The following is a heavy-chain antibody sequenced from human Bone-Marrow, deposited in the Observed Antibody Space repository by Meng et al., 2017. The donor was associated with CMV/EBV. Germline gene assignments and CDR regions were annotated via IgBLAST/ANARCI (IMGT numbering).Heavy chain of an antibody. CDR2: VYYSGST. D-gene: IGHD1-26*01. J-gene: IGHJ6*02. Sequence: SETLSLTCTVSGGSISSSYWYWIRQPPGKGLEWIGYVYYSGSTNYNPSLKSRVTISVDTSKNQFSLKLSSVTAADTAVYYCARVGAHYYYYGMDVWGQGTTVTVSS. V-gene: IGHV4-59*01. CDR3: ARVGAHYYYYGMDV. CDR1: GGSISSSY.